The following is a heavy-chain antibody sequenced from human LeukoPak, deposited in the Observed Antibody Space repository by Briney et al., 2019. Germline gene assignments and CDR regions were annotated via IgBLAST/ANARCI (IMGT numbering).Heavy chain of an antibody. CDR3: ARDYRLGGYTPGAFDI. V-gene: IGHV4-30-2*01. Sequence: SETLSLTCAVSGGSVTSGGFSWSWIRQPPGTGLEWIGYIYHGGSTYYNPSLKSRVTISVDRSKNQFSLKLSSVTAADTAVYYCARDYRLGGYTPGAFDIWGQGTMVTVSS. J-gene: IGHJ3*02. CDR2: IYHGGST. D-gene: IGHD2-2*02. CDR1: GGSVTSGGFS.